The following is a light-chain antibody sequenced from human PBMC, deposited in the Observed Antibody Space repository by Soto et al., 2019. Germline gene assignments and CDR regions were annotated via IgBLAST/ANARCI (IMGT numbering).Light chain of an antibody. J-gene: IGKJ1*01. CDR2: DAS. Sequence: EIVMTQSPATLSVSPGERATLSCRASQSVSSNLAWYQQKPGQAPRLLIYDASNRATGIPARFSGSGSGTDFSLTISSLEPEDFAIYFCQQRYSWPWTFGQGTKVDIK. V-gene: IGKV3-11*01. CDR3: QQRYSWPWT. CDR1: QSVSSN.